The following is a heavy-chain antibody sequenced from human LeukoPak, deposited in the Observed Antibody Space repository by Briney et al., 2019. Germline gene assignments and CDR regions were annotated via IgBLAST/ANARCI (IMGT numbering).Heavy chain of an antibody. V-gene: IGHV4-59*01. CDR1: GGSISSYY. CDR3: ARVRVATISKQNWFDP. D-gene: IGHD5-12*01. Sequence: SETLSLTCTASGGSISSYYWSWIRQPPGKGLEWIGYIYYSGSTNYNPSLKSRVTISVDTSKDQFSLKLSSVTAADTAVYYCARVRVATISKQNWFDPWGQGTLVTVSS. J-gene: IGHJ5*02. CDR2: IYYSGST.